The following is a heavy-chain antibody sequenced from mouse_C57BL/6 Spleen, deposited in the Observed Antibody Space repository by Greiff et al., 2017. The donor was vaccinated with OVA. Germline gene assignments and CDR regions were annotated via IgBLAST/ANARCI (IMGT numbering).Heavy chain of an antibody. CDR3: AIYYYGSGYDAMDY. V-gene: IGHV1-61*01. J-gene: IGHJ4*01. CDR1: GYTFTSYW. Sequence: QVQLQQPGAELVRPGSSVKLSCKASGYTFTSYWMDWVKQRPGQGLEWIGNIYPSDSETHYNQKFKDKATLTVDKSSSTAYMQLSSLTSEDSAVYDCAIYYYGSGYDAMDYWGQGTSVTVSS. CDR2: IYPSDSET. D-gene: IGHD1-1*01.